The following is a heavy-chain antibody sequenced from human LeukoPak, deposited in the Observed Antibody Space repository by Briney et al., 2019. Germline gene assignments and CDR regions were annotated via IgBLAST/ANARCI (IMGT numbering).Heavy chain of an antibody. D-gene: IGHD2-21*02. CDR3: ASSVVVTAIFDY. CDR1: GGSISSYY. CDR2: TYYSGST. Sequence: SETLSLTCTVSGGSISSYYWSWIRQPPGKGLEWIGYTYYSGSTNYNPSLKSRVTISVDTSKNQLSLKLSSVTAADTAVYYCASSVVVTAIFDYWGQGTLVTVSS. J-gene: IGHJ4*02. V-gene: IGHV4-59*08.